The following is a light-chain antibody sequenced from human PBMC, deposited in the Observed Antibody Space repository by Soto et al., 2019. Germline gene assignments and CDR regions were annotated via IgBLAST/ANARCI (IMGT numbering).Light chain of an antibody. CDR3: QQYNSYSQA. J-gene: IGKJ1*01. V-gene: IGKV1-5*03. Sequence: DIQRTQSPSTLSASVGDRATITCRASQSISSWLAWYQQKPGKAPKLLIYKASSLESGVPSRFSGSGSGTEFTLTISSLQPDDFATYYCQQYNSYSQAFGQGIKVEIK. CDR2: KAS. CDR1: QSISSW.